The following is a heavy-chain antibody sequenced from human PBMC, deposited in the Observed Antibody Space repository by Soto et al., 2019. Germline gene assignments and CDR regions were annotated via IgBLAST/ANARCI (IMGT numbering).Heavy chain of an antibody. D-gene: IGHD6-19*01. CDR1: GFTFSSYG. J-gene: IGHJ6*02. V-gene: IGHV3-30*18. Sequence: QVQLVESGGGVVQPGRSLRLSCAASGFTFSSYGMHWVRQAPGKGLEWVAVISSDGSNKYYADSVKGRFTISRDNSKNTLYLQMNSLRADDTAVYYCAKDRLAVADYYYYGMDVWGQGTTVTVSS. CDR3: AKDRLAVADYYYYGMDV. CDR2: ISSDGSNK.